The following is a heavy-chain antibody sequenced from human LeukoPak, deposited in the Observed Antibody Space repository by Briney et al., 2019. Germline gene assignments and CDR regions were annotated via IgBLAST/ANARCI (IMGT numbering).Heavy chain of an antibody. J-gene: IGHJ4*02. CDR3: ARDGSSGWYHRPFDY. Sequence: GGSLRLSCAASGFTFSSYSMNWVRQAPGKGLEWISSISSSSSYIYYADSVKGRFTISRDNAKNSLYLQMNSLRAEDTAVYYCARDGSSGWYHRPFDYWGQGTLVTVSS. V-gene: IGHV3-21*01. CDR2: ISSSSSYI. D-gene: IGHD6-19*01. CDR1: GFTFSSYS.